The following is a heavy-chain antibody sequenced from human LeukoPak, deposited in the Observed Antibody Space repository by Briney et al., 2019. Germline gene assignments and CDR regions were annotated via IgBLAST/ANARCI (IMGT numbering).Heavy chain of an antibody. CDR3: ARAAYDILTLGSGYYYYGMDV. D-gene: IGHD3-9*01. CDR2: INPNSGGT. V-gene: IGHV1-2*02. J-gene: IGHJ6*02. Sequence: ASVKVSCKASGYTFTGYYMHWVRQAPGQGLEWMGWINPNSGGTNYAQKFQGRVTMTRDTSISTAYMELSRLRSDDTAVYYCARAAYDILTLGSGYYYYGMDVWGQGTTVTVSS. CDR1: GYTFTGYY.